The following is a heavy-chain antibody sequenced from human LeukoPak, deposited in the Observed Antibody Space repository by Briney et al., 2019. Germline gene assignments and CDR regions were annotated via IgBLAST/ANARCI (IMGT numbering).Heavy chain of an antibody. V-gene: IGHV3-30*03. J-gene: IGHJ5*02. CDR1: GFTFNNYG. CDR3: ARDFRYITMVRGVEYNWFDP. D-gene: IGHD3-10*01. CDR2: ISDDGRHK. Sequence: RAGRSLRLSCAASGFTFNNYGIHYVRQAPGKGLEWVAVISDDGRHKNYADSVKGRFTISRDNAKNSLYLQMNSLRDEDTAVYYCARDFRYITMVRGVEYNWFDPWGQGTLVTVSS.